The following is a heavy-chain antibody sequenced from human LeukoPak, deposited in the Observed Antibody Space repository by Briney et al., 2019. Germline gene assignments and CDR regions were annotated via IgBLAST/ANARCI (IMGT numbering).Heavy chain of an antibody. Sequence: GGSLRLSCAASGFTFSDYYMSWIRQAPGKGLEWVSYISSSGSTIYYADSVKGRLTISRDNAKNSLYLQMNSLRAEDTALYYCARVKYSGSYPHDYWGQGTLVTVSS. CDR3: ARVKYSGSYPHDY. J-gene: IGHJ4*02. CDR1: GFTFSDYY. V-gene: IGHV3-11*04. CDR2: ISSSGSTI. D-gene: IGHD1-26*01.